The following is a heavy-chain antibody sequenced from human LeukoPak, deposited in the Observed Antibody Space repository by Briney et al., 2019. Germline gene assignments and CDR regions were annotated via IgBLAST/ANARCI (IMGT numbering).Heavy chain of an antibody. CDR1: GYTFTSYG. V-gene: IGHV1-18*01. Sequence: SVRVSCKASGYTFTSYGISWVRHAPGQGLELMGWISAYNGNTNNAQKLQGRVTMTTDTSTCTAYMELRSLRSDDTAVYYCARGGAVAGTPSNYWGQGTLVTVSS. CDR3: ARGGAVAGTPSNY. J-gene: IGHJ4*02. CDR2: ISAYNGNT. D-gene: IGHD6-19*01.